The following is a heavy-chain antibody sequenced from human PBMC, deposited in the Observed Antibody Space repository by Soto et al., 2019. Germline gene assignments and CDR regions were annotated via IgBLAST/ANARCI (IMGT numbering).Heavy chain of an antibody. Sequence: QITLKESGPTLVKPTQTLTLTCTFSGFSLSTSGVGVGXXXXXXXXXXXXXXLIYWDDDKRYSPSLKSRLTITKDTSKNQVVLTMTNMXPVDTATYYCAXRNPXDSSGYYYWAFDYWGQGTLVTVSS. CDR1: GFSLSTSGVG. CDR3: AXRNPXDSSGYYYWAFDY. D-gene: IGHD3-22*01. J-gene: IGHJ4*02. V-gene: IGHV2-5*02. CDR2: IYWDDDK.